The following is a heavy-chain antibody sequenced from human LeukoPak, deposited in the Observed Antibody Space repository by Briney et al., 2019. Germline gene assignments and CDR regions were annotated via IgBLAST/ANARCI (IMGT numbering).Heavy chain of an antibody. CDR2: ISSSSSYI. Sequence: GGSLRLSCAASGFTFSSYSMNWVRQAPGKGLEWVSSISSSSSYIYYADSVKGRFTISRDNAKNSLYLQMNCLRAEDTAVYYCARARAGAFDIWGQGTMVTVSS. J-gene: IGHJ3*02. CDR1: GFTFSSYS. CDR3: ARARAGAFDI. V-gene: IGHV3-21*01.